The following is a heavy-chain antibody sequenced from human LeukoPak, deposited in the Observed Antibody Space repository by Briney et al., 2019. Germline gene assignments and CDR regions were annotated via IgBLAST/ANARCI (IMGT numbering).Heavy chain of an antibody. CDR3: ARAFPSGYSSGWYFDY. Sequence: PSETLSLTCTVSGYSISSGYYWGWIRQPPGKGLEWIGSIYHSGSTYYNPSLKSRVTISVDTSKNQFSLKLSSVTAADTAVYYCARAFPSGYSSGWYFDYWGQGTLVTVSS. V-gene: IGHV4-38-2*02. CDR1: GYSISSGYY. D-gene: IGHD6-19*01. J-gene: IGHJ4*02. CDR2: IYHSGST.